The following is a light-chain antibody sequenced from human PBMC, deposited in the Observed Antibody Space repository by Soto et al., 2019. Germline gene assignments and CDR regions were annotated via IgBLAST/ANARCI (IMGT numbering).Light chain of an antibody. Sequence: EIVLTQSPGTLSLSPGERATLSCRASQSVTHNHLAWYQQKRGQAPRLLIYIASARATGLPGRFSGSGSGTDFTLTISRLEPEAFAVYYCHQYAGSPYTFGEGTKLEI. V-gene: IGKV3-20*01. J-gene: IGKJ2*01. CDR3: HQYAGSPYT. CDR1: QSVTHNH. CDR2: IAS.